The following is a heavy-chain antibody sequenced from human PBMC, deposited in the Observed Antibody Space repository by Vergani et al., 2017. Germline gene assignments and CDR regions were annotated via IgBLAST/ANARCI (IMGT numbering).Heavy chain of an antibody. V-gene: IGHV4-38-2*01. Sequence: QVQLQESGPGLVKPSETLSLICDVFDFLSHGHYCGLIRQSPKKGLEWIGSIYASGSTYYSPSLKCRVAISIDTSKNHFSLRLSSVTAADTAVYYCARHLRGYSYGVFDYWGQGREVTVSS. J-gene: IGHJ4*02. CDR1: DFLSHGHY. D-gene: IGHD5-18*01. CDR3: ARHLRGYSYGVFDY. CDR2: IYASGST.